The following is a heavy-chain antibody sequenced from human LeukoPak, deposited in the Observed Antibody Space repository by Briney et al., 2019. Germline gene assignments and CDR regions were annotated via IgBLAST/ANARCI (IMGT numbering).Heavy chain of an antibody. V-gene: IGHV3-23*01. J-gene: IGHJ4*02. D-gene: IGHD6-19*01. CDR3: ARDLYSSGWPRGFDY. CDR2: IYGSGVSI. Sequence: GGSLRLSCVASGFTFKNYVMNWVRQAPGKGLEWLATIYGSGVSISYADSVKGRFTISRDNSKNTLYLQRNSLRAEDTAVYYCARDLYSSGWPRGFDYWGQGTLVTVSS. CDR1: GFTFKNYV.